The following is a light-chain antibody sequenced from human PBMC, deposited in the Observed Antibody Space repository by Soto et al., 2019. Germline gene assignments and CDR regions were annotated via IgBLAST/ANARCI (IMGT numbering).Light chain of an antibody. CDR2: GAS. V-gene: IGKV3-15*01. Sequence: EIVMTQSPATLSVSPVERATLSCRASQSVSSNLAWYQQKPGQAPRLLIYGASTRATGIPARFSGSGSGTDFTLTISRLEPEDFAVYYCQQYNNWPPWTFGQGTKVDIK. CDR3: QQYNNWPPWT. CDR1: QSVSSN. J-gene: IGKJ1*01.